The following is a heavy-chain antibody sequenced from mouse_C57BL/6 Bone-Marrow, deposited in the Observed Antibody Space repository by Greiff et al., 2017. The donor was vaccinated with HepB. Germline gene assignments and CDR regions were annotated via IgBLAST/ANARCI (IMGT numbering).Heavy chain of an antibody. V-gene: IGHV5-4*01. Sequence: EVKLVESGGGLVKPGGFLKLSRAASGFTFSSYAMFWVRQTTEKRLEWVATISDGGSYTYYPDNVKGRFTISRDNAKNNLYMQMSHLKSEDTAMYNCARESYAMDYWGQGTSVTVSS. CDR1: GFTFSSYA. J-gene: IGHJ4*01. CDR2: ISDGGSYT. CDR3: ARESYAMDY.